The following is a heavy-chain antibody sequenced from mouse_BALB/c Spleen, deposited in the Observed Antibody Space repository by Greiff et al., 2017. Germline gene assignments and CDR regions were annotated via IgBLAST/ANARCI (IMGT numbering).Heavy chain of an antibody. CDR2: ISSGGSYT. D-gene: IGHD2-1*01. CDR1: GFTFSSYG. Sequence: EVNVVESGGDLVKPGGSLKLSCAASGFTFSSYGMSWVRQTPDKRLEWVATISSGGSYTYYPDSVKGRFTISRDNAKNTLYLQMSSLKSEDTAMYYCAREDGNYVYFDYWGQGTTLTVSS. J-gene: IGHJ2*01. CDR3: AREDGNYVYFDY. V-gene: IGHV5-6*01.